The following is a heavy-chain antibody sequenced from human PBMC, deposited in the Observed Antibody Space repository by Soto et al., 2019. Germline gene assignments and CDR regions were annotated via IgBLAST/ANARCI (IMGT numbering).Heavy chain of an antibody. CDR3: ARLPSRHLVDY. CDR1: GSSINSSGYY. J-gene: IGHJ4*02. CDR2: MFYGVST. Sequence: SETLSLTCTVSGSSINSSGYYWGWIRQPPGKGLEWIGSMFYGVSTYYNPSLKSRVTVSVDTSKNQFSLNLRSVTAADTAVYYCARLPSRHLVDYWGQRTLVTVSS. D-gene: IGHD3-3*02. V-gene: IGHV4-39*01.